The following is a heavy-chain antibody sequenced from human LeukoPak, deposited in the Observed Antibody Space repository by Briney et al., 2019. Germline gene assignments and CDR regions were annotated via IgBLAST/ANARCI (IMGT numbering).Heavy chain of an antibody. D-gene: IGHD5-18*01. CDR3: AREWIQVYYFDY. J-gene: IGHJ4*02. CDR2: IYYSGST. V-gene: IGHV4-59*12. CDR1: GGSISSYY. Sequence: PSETLSLTCAVSGGSISSYYWSWIRQPPGKGLEWIGFIYYSGSTNYNPSLESRVTISVDTSKNQFSLKLSSVTAADTAVYYCAREWIQVYYFDYWGQGTLVTVSS.